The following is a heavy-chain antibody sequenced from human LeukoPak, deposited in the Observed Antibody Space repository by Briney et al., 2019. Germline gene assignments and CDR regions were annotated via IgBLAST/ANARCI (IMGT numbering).Heavy chain of an antibody. V-gene: IGHV4-34*01. CDR3: ARELLPTYFDY. J-gene: IGHJ4*02. CDR2: INHSGST. D-gene: IGHD4-23*01. CDR1: GGSFIGYY. Sequence: PSETLSLTCAVHGGSFIGYYWSWIRQPPGKGLEWIGEINHSGSTNYNPSLKSRVTISVETSKNQFSLKLSSVTAADTAVYYCARELLPTYFDYWGQGTLVTVSS.